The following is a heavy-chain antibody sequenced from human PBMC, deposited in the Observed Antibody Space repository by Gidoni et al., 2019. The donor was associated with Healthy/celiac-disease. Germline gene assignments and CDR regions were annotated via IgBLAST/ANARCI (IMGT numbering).Heavy chain of an antibody. V-gene: IGHV3-64D*08. J-gene: IGHJ4*02. D-gene: IGHD5-18*01. CDR2: ISSNGGST. Sequence: EVQLVESGGGLVQPGGSLRLSCSASGFTFSSYAMHWVRQAPGKGREYVSAISSNGGSTYYADSVKGRVTISRDNSKNTLYLQMSSLRAEDTAVYYCVKGGGIQLWPGFDYWGQGTLVTVSS. CDR3: VKGGGIQLWPGFDY. CDR1: GFTFSSYA.